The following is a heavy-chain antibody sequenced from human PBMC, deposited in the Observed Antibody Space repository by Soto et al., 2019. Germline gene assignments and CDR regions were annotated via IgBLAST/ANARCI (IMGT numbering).Heavy chain of an antibody. V-gene: IGHV3-23*01. CDR2: ISGSGGST. CDR3: AKDKGSPREGAVTDAFDI. J-gene: IGHJ3*02. Sequence: GGSLRLSCAASGFTFSSYAMSWVRQAPGKGLEWVSAISGSGGSTYYGDSVKGRFTISRDNSKNTLYLQMNSLRAEDTAVYYCAKDKGSPREGAVTDAFDIWGQGTMVTVSS. D-gene: IGHD1-26*01. CDR1: GFTFSSYA.